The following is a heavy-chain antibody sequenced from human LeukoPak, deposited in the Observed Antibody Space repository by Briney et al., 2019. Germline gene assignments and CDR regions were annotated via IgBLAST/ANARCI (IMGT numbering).Heavy chain of an antibody. V-gene: IGHV3-23*01. CDR3: AKAKLLWFGELSYYFDY. D-gene: IGHD3-10*01. J-gene: IGHJ4*02. Sequence: GGSLRLSCAASGFTVSDYSMALVRQAPGKGLEWVSAISGSGSYTDYADSVKGRFTISKDNSKNTLYMRMSSLRAEDTAVYYCAKAKLLWFGELSYYFDYWGQGTLVTVSS. CDR2: ISGSGSYT. CDR1: GFTVSDYS.